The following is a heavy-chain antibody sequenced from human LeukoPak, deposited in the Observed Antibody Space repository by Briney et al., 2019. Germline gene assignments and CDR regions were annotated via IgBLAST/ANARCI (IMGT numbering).Heavy chain of an antibody. D-gene: IGHD3-10*01. V-gene: IGHV4-30-2*01. CDR2: IYHSGST. J-gene: IGHJ3*02. Sequence: SETLSLTCAVSGGSISSGGYSWSWIRQPPGKGLEWIGYIYHSGSTYYNPSLKSRVTISVDTSKNQFSLKLSSVTAADTAVYYCAGDSLYYYGSGSPPFLLAFDIWGQGTMVTVSS. CDR3: AGDSLYYYGSGSPPFLLAFDI. CDR1: GGSISSGGYS.